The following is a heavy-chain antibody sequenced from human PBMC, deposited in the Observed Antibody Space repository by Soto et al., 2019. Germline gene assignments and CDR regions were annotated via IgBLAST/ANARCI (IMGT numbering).Heavy chain of an antibody. CDR2: IYPSGST. CDR3: ARQVATFGVNYFDY. J-gene: IGHJ4*02. D-gene: IGHD3-3*01. V-gene: IGHV4-61*08. CDR1: GGSVSSAGYY. Sequence: QVQLQESGPGLVRPSETLSLTCTVSGGSVSSAGYYWSWIRQPPGKGLEWIGYIYPSGSTNYNPSLKSRVPISVDTSKNQFSLKLSSVTAADTAVYFCARQVATFGVNYFDYWGQGTLVTVSS.